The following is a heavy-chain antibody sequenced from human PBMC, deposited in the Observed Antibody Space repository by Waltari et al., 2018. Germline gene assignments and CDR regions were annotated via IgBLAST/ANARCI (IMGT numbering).Heavy chain of an antibody. J-gene: IGHJ4*02. D-gene: IGHD3-10*01. V-gene: IGHV3-74*01. CDR2: INNEGSGA. CDR1: GFTFSSFR. CDR3: AVLYGSGSYVLDY. Sequence: EVQLVESGGGLVQPGGSLRLSCAASGFTFSSFRMHWVRQGSGKGLVWVSLINNEGSGASHADSGKGRFTISRDNGKNTLYLQMNSLGAEDTAVDYWAVLYGSGSYVLDYWGQGTLVTVSS.